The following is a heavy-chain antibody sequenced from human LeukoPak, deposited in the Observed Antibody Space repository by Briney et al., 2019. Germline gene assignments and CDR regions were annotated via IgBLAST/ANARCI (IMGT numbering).Heavy chain of an antibody. J-gene: IGHJ4*02. CDR3: ASVSSLTDIDY. Sequence: SETLSLTCTVSGGSIRSDYWCWIRQSPGKGLEWIGYLSHSGSTGYNPSLQSRASISGDTSGNQFSLRLSSVTAADTAVYYCASVSSLTDIDYWGQGTLV. V-gene: IGHV4-59*01. D-gene: IGHD2-8*01. CDR1: GGSIRSDY. CDR2: LSHSGST.